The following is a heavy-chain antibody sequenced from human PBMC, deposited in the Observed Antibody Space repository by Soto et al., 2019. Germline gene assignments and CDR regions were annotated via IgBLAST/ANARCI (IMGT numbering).Heavy chain of an antibody. J-gene: IGHJ4*02. CDR1: GFTFSSYA. Sequence: EVQLLESGGGLVQPGESLRLSCAASGFTFSSYAMSWVRQAPGKGLEWVSVISGSDDSTYYADSVKGRFTISRDNSKHTLYLQMNRLRADDTAVYYCAKRSSSSTFDYWGQGTLVTVSS. CDR2: ISGSDDST. CDR3: AKRSSSSTFDY. D-gene: IGHD6-6*01. V-gene: IGHV3-23*01.